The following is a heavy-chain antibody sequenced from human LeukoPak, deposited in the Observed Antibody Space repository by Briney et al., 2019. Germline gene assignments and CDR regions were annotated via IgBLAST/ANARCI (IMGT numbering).Heavy chain of an antibody. V-gene: IGHV1-2*02. CDR2: INPNSGGT. D-gene: IGHD3-10*01. J-gene: IGHJ3*01. CDR1: GYTFTGYY. CDR3: ARKSGSGGAFDL. Sequence: ASVKVSCKASGYTFTGYYMHWVRQAPGQGLEWMGWINPNSGGTNYAQKFQGRVTMTRDTSISTVYMELSRLRSDDTAVFYCARKSGSGGAFDLWGQGTVVTVSS.